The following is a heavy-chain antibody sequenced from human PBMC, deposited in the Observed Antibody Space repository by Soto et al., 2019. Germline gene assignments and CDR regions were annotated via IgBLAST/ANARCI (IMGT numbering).Heavy chain of an antibody. V-gene: IGHV1-69*01. CDR2: IIPIFGTA. CDR3: ARPRAYCSGGSCYLDY. CDR1: GGTFSSYA. J-gene: IGHJ4*02. D-gene: IGHD2-15*01. Sequence: QVQLVQSGAEVKKPGSSVKVSCKASGGTFSSYAISWVRQAPGQGLEWMGGIIPIFGTANYVQKFQGRVTITADESTSTAYMELSCLRSEDTAVYYCARPRAYCSGGSCYLDYWGQGTLVTVSS.